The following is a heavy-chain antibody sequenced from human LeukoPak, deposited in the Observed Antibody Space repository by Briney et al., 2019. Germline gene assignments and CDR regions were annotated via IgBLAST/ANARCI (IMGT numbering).Heavy chain of an antibody. Sequence: SETLSLTCTVSGGSISSYYWSWIRQPPGKGLEWIGYIYYSGSTNYNPSLKSRVTISVDTSKNQFSLKLSSVTAADTAVYYCARQGVATIRAFDIWGQGTMVTVSS. J-gene: IGHJ3*02. D-gene: IGHD5-12*01. CDR1: GGSISSYY. V-gene: IGHV4-59*08. CDR2: IYYSGST. CDR3: ARQGVATIRAFDI.